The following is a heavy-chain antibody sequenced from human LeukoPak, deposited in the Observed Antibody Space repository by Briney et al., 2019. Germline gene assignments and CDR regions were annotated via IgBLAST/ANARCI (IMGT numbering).Heavy chain of an antibody. CDR1: EFTFNNHD. Sequence: PGGSLRPSCAASEFTFNNHDMHWVRQAPGKGLEWVAAISYDGRNKYYADSVKGRFTISRDNSKNTLNLQMNSLRTEDTAVFYCAKPRDIDSWAFDVWGQGTMVTVSS. V-gene: IGHV3-30*18. D-gene: IGHD2-15*01. CDR2: ISYDGRNK. CDR3: AKPRDIDSWAFDV. J-gene: IGHJ3*01.